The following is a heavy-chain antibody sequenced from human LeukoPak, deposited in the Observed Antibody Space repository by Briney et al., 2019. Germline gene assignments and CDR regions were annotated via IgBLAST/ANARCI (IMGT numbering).Heavy chain of an antibody. V-gene: IGHV3-30*18. CDR3: VKDRFWGLLDY. CDR1: GFTFSSYG. J-gene: IGHJ4*02. Sequence: GRSLRLSCAASGFTFSSYGMHWVRQAPGKGLEWVAIIAHDGTNRYYADSVRGRFTISRDNSKNTLYLQMNSLRPEDTAVYYCVKDRFWGLLDYWSQGTLVTVSS. D-gene: IGHD3-16*01. CDR2: IAHDGTNR.